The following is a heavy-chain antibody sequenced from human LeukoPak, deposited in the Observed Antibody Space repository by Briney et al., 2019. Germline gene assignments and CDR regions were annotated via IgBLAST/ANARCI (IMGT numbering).Heavy chain of an antibody. J-gene: IGHJ4*02. V-gene: IGHV3-30*03. CDR3: RHGDYVDY. CDR2: ISYDGSNK. CDR1: GFTFSSYG. D-gene: IGHD4-17*01. Sequence: GGSLRLSCAASGFTFSSYGMHWVRQAPGKGLEWVAVISYDGSNKYYADSVKGRFTISRDNSKNTLYLQMNSLRAEDTAVYYCRHGDYVDYWGQGTLVTVSS.